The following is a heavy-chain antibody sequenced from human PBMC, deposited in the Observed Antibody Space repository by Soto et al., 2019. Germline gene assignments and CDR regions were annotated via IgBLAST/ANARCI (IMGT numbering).Heavy chain of an antibody. CDR1: GGSISGYY. J-gene: IGHJ4*02. Sequence: PSETLSLTCTVSGGSISGYYWIWIRQPAGKGLEWIGRTFISGSTNYNPSLESRLTMSVDMSKNQFSMKLSSVTAADTAVYYCASALLDYGDYYFDSWGQGALVTVSS. CDR3: ASALLDYGDYYFDS. CDR2: TFISGST. D-gene: IGHD4-17*01. V-gene: IGHV4-4*07.